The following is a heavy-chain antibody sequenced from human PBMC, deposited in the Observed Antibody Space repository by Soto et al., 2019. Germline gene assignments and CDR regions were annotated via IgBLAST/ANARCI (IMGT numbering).Heavy chain of an antibody. Sequence: GGSLRLSCTASGFTFGDYAMSWFRQAPGKGLEWVGFIRSKAYGGTTEYAASVKGRFTISRDDSKSIAYLQMNSLKTEDTAVYYCTRKPRRDREQQYCSGGSCRHLDYWGQGTLVTVSS. V-gene: IGHV3-49*03. D-gene: IGHD2-15*01. CDR2: IRSKAYGGTT. J-gene: IGHJ4*02. CDR3: TRKPRRDREQQYCSGGSCRHLDY. CDR1: GFTFGDYA.